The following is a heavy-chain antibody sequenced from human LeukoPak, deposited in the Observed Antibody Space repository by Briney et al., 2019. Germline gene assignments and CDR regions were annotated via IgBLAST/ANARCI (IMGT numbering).Heavy chain of an antibody. V-gene: IGHV3-48*03. J-gene: IGHJ4*02. D-gene: IGHD6-6*01. CDR1: GFTFSRYG. Sequence: GGSLRLSCAASGFTFSRYGMNCVRQAPGKGLEWVSYIGNYGNTIHYADSVKGRFTISRDNAKNSLYLQVNSLRAEDTAVYYCAREGDRGIAARDFDYWGQGTLVTVSS. CDR3: AREGDRGIAARDFDY. CDR2: IGNYGNTI.